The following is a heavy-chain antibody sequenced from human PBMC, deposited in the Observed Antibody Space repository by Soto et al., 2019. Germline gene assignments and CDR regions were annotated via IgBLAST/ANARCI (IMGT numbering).Heavy chain of an antibody. J-gene: IGHJ4*02. Sequence: SETLSLTCTVSGGSISSGGYSWSWIRQPPGKGLEWIGYMYHSGSTYYNPSLKSRFTISKDNSKNTLYLQMNSLRPEDTALYFCVKGGWLDYWGQGTLVTVSS. V-gene: IGHV4-30-2*01. CDR1: GGSISSGGYS. CDR3: VKGGWLDY. CDR2: MYHSGST. D-gene: IGHD6-19*01.